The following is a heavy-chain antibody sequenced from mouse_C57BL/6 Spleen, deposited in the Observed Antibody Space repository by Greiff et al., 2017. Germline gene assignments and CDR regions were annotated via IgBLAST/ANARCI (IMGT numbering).Heavy chain of an antibody. D-gene: IGHD1-1*01. CDR3: ARSRSSYNWYFDV. V-gene: IGHV1-52*01. Sequence: QVQLQQPGAELVRPGSSVKLSCKASGYTFTSYWMHWVKQRPIQGLEWIGNIDPSDSETHYNQKFKDKATLTVDKSSSTAYMQISSLTSEDSAVYYCARSRSSYNWYFDVWGTGTTVTVSS. J-gene: IGHJ1*03. CDR2: IDPSDSET. CDR1: GYTFTSYW.